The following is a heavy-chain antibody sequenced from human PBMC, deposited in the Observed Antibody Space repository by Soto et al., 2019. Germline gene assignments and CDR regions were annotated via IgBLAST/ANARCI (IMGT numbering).Heavy chain of an antibody. Sequence: SETLSLTCTVSGGSISIGDYYWSWIRQPPGKGLEWIGHIYYSGSTYYNPSLKSRVTISVDTSKNQFSLKLSSVTAADTAVYYCARFRVTVTNWTDYWGQGTLVTVSS. CDR1: GGSISIGDYY. V-gene: IGHV4-30-4*01. CDR3: ARFRVTVTNWTDY. J-gene: IGHJ4*02. D-gene: IGHD1-7*01. CDR2: IYYSGST.